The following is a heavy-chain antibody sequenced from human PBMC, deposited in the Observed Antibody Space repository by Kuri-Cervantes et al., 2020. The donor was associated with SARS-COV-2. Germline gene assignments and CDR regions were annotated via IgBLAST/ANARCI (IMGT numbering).Heavy chain of an antibody. V-gene: IGHV1-69*13. J-gene: IGHJ6*03. CDR1: GGTFSSYA. CDR3: AVSKGNYYYYYMDV. Sequence: SVKVSCKASGGTFSSYAISWVRQAPGQGLEWMGGIIPIFGTANYAQKFQGRVTITADESTSTAYMELSSLRSEDTAVYYCAVSKGNYYYYYMDVWGKGTTVTVSS. CDR2: IIPIFGTA. D-gene: IGHD3-10*01.